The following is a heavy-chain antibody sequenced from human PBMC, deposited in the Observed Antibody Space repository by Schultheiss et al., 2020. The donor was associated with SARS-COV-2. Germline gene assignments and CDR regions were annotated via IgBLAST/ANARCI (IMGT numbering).Heavy chain of an antibody. D-gene: IGHD6-13*01. V-gene: IGHV3-11*04. CDR2: ISSSGSTI. Sequence: GGSLRLSCAASGFTFSDYYINWIRQAPGKGLEWLSYISSSGSTIYYADSVKGRFTISRDNAKNSLYLQMNSLRAEDTAVYYCARDSLPAAGLLDYWGQGTLVTVSS. CDR1: GFTFSDYY. J-gene: IGHJ4*02. CDR3: ARDSLPAAGLLDY.